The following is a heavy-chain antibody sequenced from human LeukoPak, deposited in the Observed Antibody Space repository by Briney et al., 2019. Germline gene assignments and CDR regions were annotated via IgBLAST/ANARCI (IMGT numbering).Heavy chain of an antibody. V-gene: IGHV4-59*01. CDR1: GGSISSYY. Sequence: SETLSLTCTGSGGSISSYYWRWIRQPPGKALEWIGYIDYSGSTNYNPSLKSRVTISVDTSKNQFSLKLSSVTAADTSVYYCARGDILTGHPYYFDDWGQGILVTVSS. CDR3: ARGDILTGHPYYFDD. CDR2: IDYSGST. D-gene: IGHD3-9*01. J-gene: IGHJ4*02.